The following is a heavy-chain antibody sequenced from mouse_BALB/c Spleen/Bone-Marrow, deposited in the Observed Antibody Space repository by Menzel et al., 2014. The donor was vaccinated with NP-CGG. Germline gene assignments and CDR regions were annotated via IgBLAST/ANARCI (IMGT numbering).Heavy chain of an antibody. CDR2: ISSGGYYS. Sequence: SGGDLVKPGGSLKLSCAASGFTFSNYDMSWGRQTPEKRLEWVATISSGGYYSYYPDSVKGRFTISRDNAKKTLCLQMSSLRSEDTALYYCATGDYGAWFVCWGPGTLVSVSA. D-gene: IGHD2-4*01. CDR3: ATGDYGAWFVC. J-gene: IGHJ3*01. CDR1: GFTFSNYD. V-gene: IGHV5-9-1*01.